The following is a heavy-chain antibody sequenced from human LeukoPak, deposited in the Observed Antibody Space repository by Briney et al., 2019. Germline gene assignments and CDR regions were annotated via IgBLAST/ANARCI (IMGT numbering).Heavy chain of an antibody. CDR3: AKDRIEWFGELLSSFDF. V-gene: IGHV3-30*18. Sequence: GGSLRLSCAASGFTFSNFGMHWVHQAPGKGLEWVAVISDDGSNIHYADSVKGRFTISRDNFRNTLFLQTSSLRGEDTAVYYCAKDRIEWFGELLSSFDFWGQGTLVTVSS. J-gene: IGHJ4*02. D-gene: IGHD3-10*01. CDR1: GFTFSNFG. CDR2: ISDDGSNI.